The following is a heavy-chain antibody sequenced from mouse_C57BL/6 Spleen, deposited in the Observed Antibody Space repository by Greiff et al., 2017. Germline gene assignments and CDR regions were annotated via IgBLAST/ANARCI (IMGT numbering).Heavy chain of an antibody. J-gene: IGHJ2*01. V-gene: IGHV1-50*01. Sequence: QVQLQQPGAELVKPGASVKLSCKASGYTFTSYWMQWVKQRPGQGLEWIGEIDPSDSYTNYNQKFKGKATLTVDTSSSTAYMQLSSLTSEDSAVYYCARLRDTTYFDYWGQGTTLTVSS. CDR2: IDPSDSYT. CDR1: GYTFTSYW. CDR3: ARLRDTTYFDY. D-gene: IGHD1-1*01.